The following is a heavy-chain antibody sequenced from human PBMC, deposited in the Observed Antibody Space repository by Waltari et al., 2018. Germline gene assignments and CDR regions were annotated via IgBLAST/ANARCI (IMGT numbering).Heavy chain of an antibody. V-gene: IGHV4-34*02. Sequence: QVQLQQRGAGLLKPSETLSLTCDVSGGPLNGYSWSWIRQSPGKGLEWIGEVDHSGGANYSPSLKSRATISFDTSKKQFSLTLPSVTAADTAVYYCARDARDWESVANAYFDSWGQGTLVAVSA. CDR3: ARDARDWESVANAYFDS. CDR2: VDHSGGA. CDR1: GGPLNGYS. D-gene: IGHD2-21*01. J-gene: IGHJ4*02.